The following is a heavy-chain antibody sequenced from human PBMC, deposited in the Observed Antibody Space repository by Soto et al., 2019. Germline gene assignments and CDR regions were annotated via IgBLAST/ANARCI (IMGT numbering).Heavy chain of an antibody. J-gene: IGHJ5*02. Sequence: SGKVSCKASGNTFRSYDINWVRQATGQGLEWMGWMNPNSGNTGYAQKYQGRLTMTRNTSISTAYMELTSLRSEDTAVYYCTRDGSSSLGDYWFDPWGQGTLVTVSS. CDR1: GNTFRSYD. D-gene: IGHD6-6*01. CDR3: TRDGSSSLGDYWFDP. CDR2: MNPNSGNT. V-gene: IGHV1-8*01.